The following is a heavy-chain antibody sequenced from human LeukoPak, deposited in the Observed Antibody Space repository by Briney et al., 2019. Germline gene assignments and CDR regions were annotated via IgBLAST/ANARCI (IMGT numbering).Heavy chain of an antibody. V-gene: IGHV3-21*01. CDR2: ISSTDTYI. CDR1: GFFFSSYS. CDR3: ARDLGAPDY. D-gene: IGHD1-26*01. J-gene: IGHJ4*02. Sequence: GGSLRLSCAASGFFFSSYSMNWVRQAPGKGLEWVSSISSTDTYIYYADSVKGRFTVSRDNSKNTLYLQMNSLRAEDTAVYYCARDLGAPDYWGQGTLVTVSS.